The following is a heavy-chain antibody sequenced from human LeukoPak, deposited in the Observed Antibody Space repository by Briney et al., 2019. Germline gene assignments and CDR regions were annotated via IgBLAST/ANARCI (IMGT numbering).Heavy chain of an antibody. Sequence: GGSLRLSCAASGFTFINAWMAWVRQAPGKGLEWVSSISSSSSYIYYADSVKGRFTISRDNAKNSLYLQMNSLRAEDTAVYYCAREYYDFWSGYYYYYMDVWGKGTTVTVSS. J-gene: IGHJ6*03. CDR2: ISSSSSYI. V-gene: IGHV3-21*01. CDR3: AREYYDFWSGYYYYYMDV. D-gene: IGHD3-3*01. CDR1: GFTFINAW.